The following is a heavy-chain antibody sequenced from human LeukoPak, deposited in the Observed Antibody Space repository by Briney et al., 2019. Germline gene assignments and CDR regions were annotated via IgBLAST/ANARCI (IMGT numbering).Heavy chain of an antibody. V-gene: IGHV1-8*01. CDR1: GYTFTSYD. CDR2: MDGNSGKT. D-gene: IGHD3-22*01. Sequence: ASVKVSCKTSGYTFTSYDINWVRQATGQGFEWMGGMDGNSGKTAYAQKFLGRVAITRNTSISTAYMELSSLRSEDTAVYYCARLYYYASSGYDALDIWGQGTMVTVSS. J-gene: IGHJ3*02. CDR3: ARLYYYASSGYDALDI.